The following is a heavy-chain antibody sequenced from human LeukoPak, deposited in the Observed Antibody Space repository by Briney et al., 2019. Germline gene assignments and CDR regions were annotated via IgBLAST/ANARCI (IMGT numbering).Heavy chain of an antibody. CDR1: GGTFSSYA. J-gene: IGHJ6*02. CDR2: VIPIFGTA. D-gene: IGHD3-10*01. Sequence: SVKVSCKASGGTFSSYAISWVRQAPGQGLEWMGGVIPIFGTANYAQKFQGRVTITADESTSTAYMELSSLRSEDTAVYYCARDEWFGEFDYYYYGMDVWGQGTTVTVSS. CDR3: ARDEWFGEFDYYYYGMDV. V-gene: IGHV1-69*13.